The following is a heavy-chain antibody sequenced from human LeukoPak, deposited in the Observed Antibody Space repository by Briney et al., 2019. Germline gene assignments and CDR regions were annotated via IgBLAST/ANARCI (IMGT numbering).Heavy chain of an antibody. J-gene: IGHJ4*02. Sequence: ASVKVSCKASGGTFSSYAISWVRQAPGQGLEWMGGIIPIFGTANYAQKFQGGVTITADESTSTAYMELSSLRSEDTAVYYCARARYSNYVGYYFDYWGQGTLVTVSS. CDR2: IIPIFGTA. V-gene: IGHV1-69*13. CDR3: ARARYSNYVGYYFDY. D-gene: IGHD4-11*01. CDR1: GGTFSSYA.